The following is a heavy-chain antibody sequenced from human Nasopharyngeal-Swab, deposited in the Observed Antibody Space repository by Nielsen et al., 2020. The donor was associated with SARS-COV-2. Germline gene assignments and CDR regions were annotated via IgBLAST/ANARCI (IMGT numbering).Heavy chain of an antibody. V-gene: IGHV3-11*06. Sequence: LSLTGAASGFTFSDYYMSWIRQAPGKGLEWVSYISSSSSYTNYADSVKGRFTISRDNAKNSLYLQMNSLRAEDTAVYYCARVSPPLLTGPYYYYGMDVWGQGTTVTVSS. CDR3: ARVSPPLLTGPYYYYGMDV. J-gene: IGHJ6*02. D-gene: IGHD3-9*01. CDR2: ISSSSSYT. CDR1: GFTFSDYY.